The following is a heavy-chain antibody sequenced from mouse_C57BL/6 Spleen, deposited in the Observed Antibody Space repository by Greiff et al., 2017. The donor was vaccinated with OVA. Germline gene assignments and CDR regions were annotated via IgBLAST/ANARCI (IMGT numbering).Heavy chain of an antibody. V-gene: IGHV1-69*01. D-gene: IGHD2-3*01. CDR1: GYTFTSYW. Sequence: VQLQQPGAELVMPGASVKLSCKASGYTFTSYWMHWVKQRPGQGLEWIGEIDPSDSYTNYNQKVKGKSTLTVDKSSSTAYMQLSSLTSEDSAVYYCARSDGYPAWFAYWGQGTLVTVSA. CDR2: IDPSDSYT. J-gene: IGHJ3*01. CDR3: ARSDGYPAWFAY.